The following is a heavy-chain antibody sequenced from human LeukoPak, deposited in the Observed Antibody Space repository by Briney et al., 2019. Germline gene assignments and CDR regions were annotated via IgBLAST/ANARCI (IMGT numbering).Heavy chain of an antibody. Sequence: GGSLRLSCAASGFTFSSSAMSWVRQAPGKGLEWVSTISGSDSSTHYADSVKGRFTISRDHSKNTLYLQMNSLRADDTAVYYCAKGSGYYYMDVWGKGTTVTVSS. CDR1: GFTFSSSA. V-gene: IGHV3-23*01. D-gene: IGHD3-10*01. CDR2: ISGSDSST. J-gene: IGHJ6*03. CDR3: AKGSGYYYMDV.